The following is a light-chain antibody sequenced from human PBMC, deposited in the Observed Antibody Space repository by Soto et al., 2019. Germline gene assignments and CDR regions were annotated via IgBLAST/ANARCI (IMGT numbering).Light chain of an antibody. Sequence: EIVLTQSPGTLSLSPGERATLSCRASQSVSSNYLARYQQKPGQAPRLLIYGASSRATGIPDRFSGSGSGTDFTLTISRLEPEDSAVYFCQHYGYSQWTFGQGTKVDIK. J-gene: IGKJ1*01. CDR2: GAS. V-gene: IGKV3-20*01. CDR3: QHYGYSQWT. CDR1: QSVSSNY.